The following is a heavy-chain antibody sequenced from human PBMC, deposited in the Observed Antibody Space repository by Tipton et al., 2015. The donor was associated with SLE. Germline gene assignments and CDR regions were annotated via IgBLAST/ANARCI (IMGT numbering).Heavy chain of an antibody. CDR3: AGGDYHGSVSYFGY. CDR2: IYYSGST. V-gene: IGHV4-39*07. D-gene: IGHD3-10*01. CDR1: GGSISSSSYY. J-gene: IGHJ4*02. Sequence: TLSLTCTVSGGSISSSSYYWGWIRQPPGKGLEWIGSIYYSGSTYYNPSLKSRVTISVDTSKNQFSLKLSSVTAADTAVYYCAGGDYHGSVSYFGYWGQGSLVTVSS.